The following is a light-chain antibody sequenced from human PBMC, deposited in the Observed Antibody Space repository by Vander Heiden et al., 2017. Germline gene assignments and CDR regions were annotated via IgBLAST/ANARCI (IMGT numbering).Light chain of an antibody. CDR2: AAS. V-gene: IGKV1-39*01. J-gene: IGKJ5*01. CDR3: QESYSSPRIT. Sequence: DSQMTQSPSSLSASVGDRVTITSRASQSINNFWNCYERRPGEARKLLIYAASKLESWVPSRLSGSGSGTHVSLTISSLPLEDSATYFCQESYSSPRITVGPGTRLEIE. CDR1: QSINNF.